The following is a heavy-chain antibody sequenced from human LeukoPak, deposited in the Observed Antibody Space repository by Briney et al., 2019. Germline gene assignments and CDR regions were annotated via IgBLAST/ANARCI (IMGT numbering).Heavy chain of an antibody. CDR2: INHSGST. D-gene: IGHD6-13*01. J-gene: IGHJ4*02. CDR3: ARHKIGAAGHFDY. Sequence: PSETLSLTCTVSGGSISSYYWSWIRQPPGKGLEWIGYINHSGSTNYNPSLKSRVTISVDTSKNQFSLRLSSVTAADTAAYYCARHKIGAAGHFDYWGQGTLVTVSS. CDR1: GGSISSYY. V-gene: IGHV4-59*01.